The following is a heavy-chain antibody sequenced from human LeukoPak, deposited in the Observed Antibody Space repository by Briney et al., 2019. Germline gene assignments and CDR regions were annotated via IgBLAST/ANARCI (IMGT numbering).Heavy chain of an antibody. CDR1: GYTFTGYY. J-gene: IGHJ4*02. CDR2: INPNSGGT. Sequence: VASVKVSCKASGYTFTGYYMHWVRQAPGQGLEWMGWINPNSGGTNYAQKFQGRVTMTRDTSISTAYMELSRLRSDDTAVYYCARDFWGGSYGYDYWGQGTLVTVSS. V-gene: IGHV1-2*02. D-gene: IGHD5-18*01. CDR3: ARDFWGGSYGYDY.